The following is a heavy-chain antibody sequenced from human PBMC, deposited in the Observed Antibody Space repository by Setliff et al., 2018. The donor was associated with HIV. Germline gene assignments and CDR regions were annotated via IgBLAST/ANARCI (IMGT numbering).Heavy chain of an antibody. V-gene: IGHV1-69*13. CDR3: ASGSHGEGATDY. CDR1: GYTFTGYY. CDR2: IIPIFGTA. Sequence: GASVKVSCKASGYTFTGYYMHWVRQAPGQGLEWMGGIIPIFGTANYAQKFQGRVTITADESTNTAYMELSSLRSEDTAVYYCASGSHGEGATDYWGLGTLVTVSS. J-gene: IGHJ4*02. D-gene: IGHD1-26*01.